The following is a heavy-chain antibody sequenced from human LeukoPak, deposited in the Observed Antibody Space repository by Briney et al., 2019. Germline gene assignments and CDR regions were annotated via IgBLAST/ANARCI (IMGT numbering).Heavy chain of an antibody. CDR1: GFTFDDYT. CDR3: AKDDIPAFATGYMDV. D-gene: IGHD2-2*01. V-gene: IGHV3-43*01. J-gene: IGHJ6*03. Sequence: GGSLRLSCAASGFTFDDYTMHWVRQAPGKGLEWVSLISWDGGSTYYADSVKGRFTISRDNSKNTLYLQMNSLRVEDTAIYYCAKDDIPAFATGYMDVWGKGTTVTVSS. CDR2: ISWDGGST.